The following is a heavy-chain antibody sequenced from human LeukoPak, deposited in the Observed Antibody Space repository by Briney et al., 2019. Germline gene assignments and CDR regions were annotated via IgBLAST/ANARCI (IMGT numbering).Heavy chain of an antibody. CDR2: INPSGGST. Sequence: ASVKVSCKASGYTSTDYYMHWVRQAPGQGLEWMGIINPSGGSTSYAQKFQGRVTMTRDTSTSTVYMELSSLRSEDTAVYYCARGGAHDYGYAGDAFDIWGQGTMVTVSS. CDR1: GYTSTDYY. D-gene: IGHD4-17*01. J-gene: IGHJ3*02. V-gene: IGHV1-46*01. CDR3: ARGGAHDYGYAGDAFDI.